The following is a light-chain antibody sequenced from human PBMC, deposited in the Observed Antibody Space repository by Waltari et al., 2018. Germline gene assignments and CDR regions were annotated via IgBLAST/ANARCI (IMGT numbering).Light chain of an antibody. CDR1: NNDVGSSKF. CDR2: DVT. J-gene: IGLJ2*01. CDR3: CSFTATHTLL. Sequence: QSALTQPASVSGSPGQSITISCTGTNNDVGSSKFVSWYQQHPGRAPQLMIYDVTELPSGMSYRVSGSKSANTASLTISGLVPEDEAIYYCCSFTATHTLLFGGGTTVTVL. V-gene: IGLV2-14*03.